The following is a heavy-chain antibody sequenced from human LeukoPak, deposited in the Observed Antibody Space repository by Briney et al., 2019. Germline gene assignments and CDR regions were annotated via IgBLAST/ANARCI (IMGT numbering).Heavy chain of an antibody. V-gene: IGHV4-61*02. Sequence: PSQTLSLTCTVSGGSISSGSYYWSWIRQPAGKGLEWIGRIYTSGSTNYNPSLKSRVTISVDTSKNQFSLKLSSVTAADTAVCYCARDAPPVAAAGTYLDYYYMDVWGKGTTVTVSS. CDR3: ARDAPPVAAAGTYLDYYYMDV. CDR2: IYTSGST. CDR1: GGSISSGSYY. D-gene: IGHD6-13*01. J-gene: IGHJ6*03.